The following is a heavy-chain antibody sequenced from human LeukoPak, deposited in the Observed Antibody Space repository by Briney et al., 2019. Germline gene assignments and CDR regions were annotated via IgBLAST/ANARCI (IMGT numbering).Heavy chain of an antibody. CDR3: ARNDYSTSSGYDS. Sequence: PGGSLRLSCAASGFTFSSYSMNWVRQAPGKGLEWGSSISSSSSYIYYADSVKGRFTISRDNAKNSLYLQMDSLRAEDTAVFLCARNDYSTSSGYDSWGQGTLVTVSS. J-gene: IGHJ4*02. CDR1: GFTFSSYS. D-gene: IGHD6-6*01. CDR2: ISSSSSYI. V-gene: IGHV3-21*01.